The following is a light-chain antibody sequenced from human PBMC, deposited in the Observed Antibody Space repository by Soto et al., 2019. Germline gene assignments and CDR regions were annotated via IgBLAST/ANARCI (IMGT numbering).Light chain of an antibody. J-gene: IGKJ4*01. Sequence: EIVMTQSPATLSVSPGERATLSCRASQSVSNNLAWYQQKPGQAPRLLIFGASTRAIGIPARFSGSGSGTDFTLTISSLQSEDFAVYYCQQYNNWPPLTFGGGTKVEIK. CDR2: GAS. CDR1: QSVSNN. V-gene: IGKV3-15*01. CDR3: QQYNNWPPLT.